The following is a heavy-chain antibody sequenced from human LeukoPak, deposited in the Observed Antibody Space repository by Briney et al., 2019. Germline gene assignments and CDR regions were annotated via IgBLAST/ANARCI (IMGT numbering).Heavy chain of an antibody. CDR2: IFSNDEK. Sequence: SGPTLVNPTETLTLTCTVSGFSLSNARVGVSWIRQPPGKALEWLAYIFSNDEKSYSTSLKCRLTISKDTSTSQVVLTMTNMDPVDTATYYCARITLGGYFDYWGQGTLVTVSS. CDR1: GFSLSNARVG. V-gene: IGHV2-26*01. J-gene: IGHJ4*02. CDR3: ARITLGGYFDY. D-gene: IGHD3-16*01.